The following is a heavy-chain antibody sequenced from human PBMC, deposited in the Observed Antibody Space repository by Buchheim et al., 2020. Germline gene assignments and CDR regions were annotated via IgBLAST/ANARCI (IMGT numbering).Heavy chain of an antibody. V-gene: IGHV1-8*01. CDR3: VRSRGEATINMTVVVNNGCWFDP. CDR2: MNPNSGNT. CDR1: GYTFTSYD. Sequence: QVQLVQSGAEVKKPGASVKVSCKASGYTFTSYDINWVRQATGQGLEWMGWMNPNSGNTGYAQKFQGRVTMTRNTSISTAYMERSSLRSKDTAVYYCVRSRGEATINMTVVVNNGCWFDPWGQGTL. D-gene: IGHD3-22*01. J-gene: IGHJ5*02.